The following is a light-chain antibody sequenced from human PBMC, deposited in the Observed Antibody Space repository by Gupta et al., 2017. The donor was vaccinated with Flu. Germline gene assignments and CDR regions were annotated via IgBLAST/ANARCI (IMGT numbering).Light chain of an antibody. CDR1: SSDVGNTDL. Sequence: QSALTQPASASGSPGQSITISCTGTSSDVGNTDLISWYQQHPGKTPKFMISEVNKRPSGVSERFSGSKSGNTASPTISGLQAEDEADYYCCSYADSNNVWVFGGGTRLTVL. CDR3: CSYADSNNVWV. CDR2: EVN. V-gene: IGLV2-23*02. J-gene: IGLJ3*02.